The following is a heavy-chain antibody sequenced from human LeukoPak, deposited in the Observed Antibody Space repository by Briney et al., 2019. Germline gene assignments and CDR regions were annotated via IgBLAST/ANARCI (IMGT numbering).Heavy chain of an antibody. Sequence: GGSLRLSCAASGFTFSSYGIHWVRQAPGKGLEWVAVISYDGSNKYYADSVKGRFTISRDNSKNTLYVQLNSLSVEDTAVYYCARDSAYYYDSSGFSYCDYWGPGTLVTVSS. V-gene: IGHV3-30*03. CDR1: GFTFSSYG. D-gene: IGHD3-22*01. CDR3: ARDSAYYYDSSGFSYCDY. J-gene: IGHJ4*02. CDR2: ISYDGSNK.